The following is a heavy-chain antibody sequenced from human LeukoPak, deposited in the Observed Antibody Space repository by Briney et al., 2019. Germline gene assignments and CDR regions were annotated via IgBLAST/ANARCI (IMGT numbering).Heavy chain of an antibody. CDR3: ARDGGSELRYFDWLPMGAFDI. V-gene: IGHV3-30-3*01. Sequence: GGSLRLSCAASGFIVSSNYMSWVRQAPGKGLEWVAVISYDGSNKYYADSVKGRFTISRDNSKNTLYLQMNSLRAEDTAVYYCARDGGSELRYFDWLPMGAFDIWGQGTMVTVSS. D-gene: IGHD3-9*01. J-gene: IGHJ3*02. CDR2: ISYDGSNK. CDR1: GFIVSSNY.